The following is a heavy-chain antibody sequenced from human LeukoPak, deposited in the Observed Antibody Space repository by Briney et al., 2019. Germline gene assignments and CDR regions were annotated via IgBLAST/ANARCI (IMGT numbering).Heavy chain of an antibody. CDR1: GYTFTSYV. V-gene: IGHV1-8*01. CDR2: MYPNSGNT. CDR3: AREVATDYYYYYGMDV. D-gene: IGHD5-12*01. Sequence: VASVKVSCKACGYTFTSYVINWVRQATGQGVEWMGRMYPNSGNTGYAQKFQGRVTMTRNTSISTAYMELSSLRSEDTAVYYCAREVATDYYYYYGMDVWGQGTTVTVSS. J-gene: IGHJ6*02.